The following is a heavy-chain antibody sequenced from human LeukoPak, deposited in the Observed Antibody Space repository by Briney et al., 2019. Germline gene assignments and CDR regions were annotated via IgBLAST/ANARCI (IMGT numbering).Heavy chain of an antibody. V-gene: IGHV4-30-2*01. CDR2: IYHSGST. Sequence: SETLSLTCTVSGGSISGYYWSWIRQPPGKGLEWIGYIYHSGSTYYNPSLKSRVTISVDRSKNQFSLKLSSVTAADTAVYYCARGARDGYNPFDYWGQGTLVTVSS. CDR3: ARGARDGYNPFDY. CDR1: GGSISGYY. D-gene: IGHD5-24*01. J-gene: IGHJ4*02.